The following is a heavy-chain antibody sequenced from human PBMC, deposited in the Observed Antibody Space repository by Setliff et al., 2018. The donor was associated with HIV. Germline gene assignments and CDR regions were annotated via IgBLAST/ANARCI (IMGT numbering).Heavy chain of an antibody. V-gene: IGHV1-46*01. CDR2: INPSGGST. CDR3: ATARSSGRYGYYYYMDV. D-gene: IGHD1-26*01. CDR1: GYTFTSYY. Sequence: GASVKVSCKASGYTFTSYYIHWVRQAPGQGLEWMGRINPSGGSTSYAQKFQGRVTMTRDTSTSTVYMELSSRRSEDTAMYYCATARSSGRYGYYYYMDVWGKGTTVTVSS. J-gene: IGHJ6*03.